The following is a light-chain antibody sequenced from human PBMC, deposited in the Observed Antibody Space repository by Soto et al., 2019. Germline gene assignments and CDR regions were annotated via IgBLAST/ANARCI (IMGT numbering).Light chain of an antibody. Sequence: EIVMTQSPATLSVSPGERATLSCRASQSVSSNLAWYQQKPGQAPRLLIYGASTRATGIPARFSGSGSGTEFTLTISSLHSEDVAVYYCQQYNNWPLTFGGGTKVEIK. CDR1: QSVSSN. CDR3: QQYNNWPLT. V-gene: IGKV3D-15*01. J-gene: IGKJ4*01. CDR2: GAS.